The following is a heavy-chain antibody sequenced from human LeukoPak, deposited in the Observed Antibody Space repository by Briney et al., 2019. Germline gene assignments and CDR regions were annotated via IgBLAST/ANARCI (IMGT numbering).Heavy chain of an antibody. CDR3: ARRRGTSTSHFFDY. V-gene: IGHV3-7*01. CDR1: GFTFSIYW. D-gene: IGHD2-2*01. Sequence: GGSLRLSCAASGFTFSIYWMSWVRQAPGKGLEWVANIKQDGSEKYYVDSVKGRFTISRENAKTSLYLQMNRLRAEDTAVYYCARRRGTSTSHFFDYWGQGTLVTVSS. CDR2: IKQDGSEK. J-gene: IGHJ4*02.